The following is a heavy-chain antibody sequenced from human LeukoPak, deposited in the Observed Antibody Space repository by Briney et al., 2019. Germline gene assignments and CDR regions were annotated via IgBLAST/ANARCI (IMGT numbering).Heavy chain of an antibody. CDR1: GGTFSSYA. J-gene: IGHJ6*03. CDR2: IIPIFGTA. Sequence: GSSVKVSCKASGGTFSSYAISWVRQAPGQGLEWMGGIIPIFGTANYAQKFQGRVTITTDESTSTAYMELSSLRSEDTAVYYCARGADFWSGYYQGAYYYYYMDVWGKGTTVTVSS. V-gene: IGHV1-69*05. CDR3: ARGADFWSGYYQGAYYYYYMDV. D-gene: IGHD3-3*01.